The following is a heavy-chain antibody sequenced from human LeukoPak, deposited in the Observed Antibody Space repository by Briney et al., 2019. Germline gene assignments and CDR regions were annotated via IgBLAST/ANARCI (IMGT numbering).Heavy chain of an antibody. D-gene: IGHD1-14*01. CDR3: ARDELVPPDQFEPGDRKEAYSMDV. J-gene: IGHJ6*03. CDR2: INTDGSST. V-gene: IGHV3-74*01. CDR1: GFTFSSYW. Sequence: PGGSLRLSCAASGFTFSSYWMHWVRQAPGKGLVWVSRINTDGSSTSYADSVKGRFTISRDNAKNTLYLQMNSLRAEDTAVYYCARDELVPPDQFEPGDRKEAYSMDVWGKGTTVTVSS.